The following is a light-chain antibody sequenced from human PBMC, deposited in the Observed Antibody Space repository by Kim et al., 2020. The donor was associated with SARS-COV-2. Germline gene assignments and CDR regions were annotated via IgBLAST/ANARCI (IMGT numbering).Light chain of an antibody. Sequence: GHSITISCTGTSSDVGGYNYVSWYQQHPGKAPKLMIYDVSNRPSGVSNRFSGSKSGNTASLTISGLQAEDEADYYCSSYTSSSPWVFGGGTQLTVL. J-gene: IGLJ3*02. CDR2: DVS. V-gene: IGLV2-14*03. CDR3: SSYTSSSPWV. CDR1: SSDVGGYNY.